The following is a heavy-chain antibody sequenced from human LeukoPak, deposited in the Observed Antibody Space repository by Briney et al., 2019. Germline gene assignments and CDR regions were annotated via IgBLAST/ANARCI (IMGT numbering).Heavy chain of an antibody. Sequence: SETLSLTCAVSGGSISSGGYSWSWIRQPPGKGLEWIGYIYHSGSTYYNPSLKSRVTISVDRSKNQFSLKLSSVTAADTAVYYCACTPTLDYYYGMDVWGQGTTVTVSS. J-gene: IGHJ6*02. V-gene: IGHV4-30-2*01. CDR1: GGSISSGGYS. CDR2: IYHSGST. CDR3: ACTPTLDYYYGMDV.